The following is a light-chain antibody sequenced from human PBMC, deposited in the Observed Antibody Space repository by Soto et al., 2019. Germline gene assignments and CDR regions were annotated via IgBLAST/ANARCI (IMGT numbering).Light chain of an antibody. CDR3: CSYADNYSYL. CDR2: DVS. CDR1: SSDVGAYNY. Sequence: ALTQPRSVSGSPGQSVTISCTGTSSDVGAYNYVSWYQQHPGKAPKLMTYDVSKRPSGVPDRFSGSKSGNTASLTISGLQAEDEADYYCCSYADNYSYLFGTGTKVPV. V-gene: IGLV2-11*01. J-gene: IGLJ1*01.